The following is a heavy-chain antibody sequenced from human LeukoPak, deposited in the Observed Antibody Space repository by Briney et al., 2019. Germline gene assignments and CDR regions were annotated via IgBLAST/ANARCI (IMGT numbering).Heavy chain of an antibody. Sequence: GESPEISCKGLGYSFSSYWNAWVRQRPGKGLEWMGIIYPGGYETRYDPSFQGQVLISADSSTSTACLQWCSLRASDTAMYYCARASRDGYNRNFDHWGQGTLVTVSS. D-gene: IGHD5-24*01. V-gene: IGHV5-51*01. CDR2: IYPGGYET. J-gene: IGHJ4*02. CDR1: GYSFSSYW. CDR3: ARASRDGYNRNFDH.